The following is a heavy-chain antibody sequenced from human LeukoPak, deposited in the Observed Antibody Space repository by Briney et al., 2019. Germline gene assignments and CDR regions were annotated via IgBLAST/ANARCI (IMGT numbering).Heavy chain of an antibody. D-gene: IGHD6-25*01. CDR3: AKEGPKSIAATGYYMDV. Sequence: GGSLRLSCAASGFTFSSYGMHWVRQAPGKGLEWVAFIRYDGSNKYYADSVKGRFTISRDNSKNTLYLQMNGLRAEDTAVYYCAKEGPKSIAATGYYMDVWGKGTTVTISS. CDR2: IRYDGSNK. V-gene: IGHV3-30*02. CDR1: GFTFSSYG. J-gene: IGHJ6*03.